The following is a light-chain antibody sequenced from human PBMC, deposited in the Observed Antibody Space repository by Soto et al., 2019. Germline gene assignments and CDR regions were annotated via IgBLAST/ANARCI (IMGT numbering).Light chain of an antibody. V-gene: IGKV1-39*01. J-gene: IGKJ4*01. CDR2: AAS. Sequence: DIQMTQSPSSLSASVGDRVTITCRASQSISSYLNWYQQKPGKAPKLLIYAASSLQSGVPSRFSGSGSGTDFTLSICSLQPDDFATYYFQQSYSTPLTFVGGTKVEIK. CDR1: QSISSY. CDR3: QQSYSTPLT.